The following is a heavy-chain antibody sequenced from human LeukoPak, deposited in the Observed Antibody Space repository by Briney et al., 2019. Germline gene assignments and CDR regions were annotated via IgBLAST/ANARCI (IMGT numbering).Heavy chain of an antibody. Sequence: GGSLRLSCAASGFTFDDYAMHWVRQAPGKGLEWVSYISSSGSTIYYADSAKGRFTISRDNSKNTLYLQMNSLRAEDTAVYYCARDQGDGFDPWGQGTLVTVSS. D-gene: IGHD5-24*01. CDR1: GFTFDDYA. CDR3: ARDQGDGFDP. V-gene: IGHV3-48*01. J-gene: IGHJ5*02. CDR2: ISSSGSTI.